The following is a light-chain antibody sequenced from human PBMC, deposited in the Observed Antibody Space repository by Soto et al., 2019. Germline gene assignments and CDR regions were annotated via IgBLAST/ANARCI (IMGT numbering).Light chain of an antibody. CDR3: QQYDTSYT. V-gene: IGKV3-20*01. Sequence: IVLTQFPGTLYFSPGERATLSCRASETIGYNYLAWYQQQPGLAPTLLIYDASTRAPGIPDRFSGSGSGTDFTLTIRRVEPGDFAVYYCQQYDTSYTFGPGTKLEI. CDR1: ETIGYNY. CDR2: DAS. J-gene: IGKJ2*01.